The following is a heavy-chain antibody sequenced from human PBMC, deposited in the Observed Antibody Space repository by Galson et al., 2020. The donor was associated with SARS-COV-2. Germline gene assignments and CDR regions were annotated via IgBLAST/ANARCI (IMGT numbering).Heavy chain of an antibody. J-gene: IGHJ6*02. CDR1: GYTFVAYY. CDR3: AKVVHLQPSHVGYGMDV. V-gene: IGHV1-2*02. CDR2: INPNTGST. D-gene: IGHD1-26*01. Sequence: GESLKISCKASGYTFVAYYLHWVRQAPGQGLEWMGWINPNTGSTKNAEKFQGRVTMTRDTSISTAYLELSSLTYDDTAVYYCAKVVHLQPSHVGYGMDVWGQGTTVSVSS.